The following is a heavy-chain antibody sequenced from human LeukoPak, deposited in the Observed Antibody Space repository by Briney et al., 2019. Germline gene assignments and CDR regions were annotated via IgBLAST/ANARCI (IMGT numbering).Heavy chain of an antibody. CDR1: GFTFSSYW. Sequence: GGSLRLSCAASGFTFSSYWMSWVRQAPGNGLEWVANIKEDGSEKYYVDSVKGRFTISRDNAKNSLYLQMNSLRAEDTAVNYCARGGKQQLANWGQGTLVTVSS. CDR3: ARGGKQQLAN. CDR2: IKEDGSEK. J-gene: IGHJ4*02. V-gene: IGHV3-7*01. D-gene: IGHD6-13*01.